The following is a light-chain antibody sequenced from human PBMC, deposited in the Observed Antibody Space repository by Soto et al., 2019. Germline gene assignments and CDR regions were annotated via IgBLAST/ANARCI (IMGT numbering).Light chain of an antibody. Sequence: EIVMTQSPATLSVAPGERATLCFRASQSVSSNLAWYQQKPGQAPRLLIYGASTRATGIPARFSGSGSGTEFTLTINSLQSEDFAVYYCQQYNNWPRTFGQGTK. CDR1: QSVSSN. CDR3: QQYNNWPRT. CDR2: GAS. V-gene: IGKV3-15*01. J-gene: IGKJ1*01.